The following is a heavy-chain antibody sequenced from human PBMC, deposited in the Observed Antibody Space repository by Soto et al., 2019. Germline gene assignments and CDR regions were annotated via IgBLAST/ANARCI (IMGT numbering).Heavy chain of an antibody. J-gene: IGHJ6*03. V-gene: IGHV1-69*08. Sequence: QVQLVQSGAEVKQPRSSVKVSCKAPGGTFSSYTISWVRQAPGQGLEWMGRIIPILGIANYAQKFQGRVTITADKSTSTAYMELSSLRSEDTPVYYCAREDCSSTSCHPGNYYYYMDVWGKGTTVTVSS. CDR1: GGTFSSYT. CDR3: AREDCSSTSCHPGNYYYYMDV. D-gene: IGHD2-2*01. CDR2: IIPILGIA.